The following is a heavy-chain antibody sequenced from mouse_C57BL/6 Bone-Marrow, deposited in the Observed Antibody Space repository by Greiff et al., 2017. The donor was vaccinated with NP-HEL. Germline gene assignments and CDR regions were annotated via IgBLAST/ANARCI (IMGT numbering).Heavy chain of an antibody. CDR1: GYSFTDYN. D-gene: IGHD1-1*01. Sequence: VQLQQSGPELVKPGASVKISCKASGYSFTDYNMNWVKQSNGKSLEWIGVINPNYGTTSYNQKFKSKATLTVDKSSSTPYMQLNSLTADDSAVSYWAMGVLGWTIVYWGARTTRTVSS. CDR2: INPNYGTT. CDR3: AMGVLGWTIVY. J-gene: IGHJ2*01. V-gene: IGHV1-39*01.